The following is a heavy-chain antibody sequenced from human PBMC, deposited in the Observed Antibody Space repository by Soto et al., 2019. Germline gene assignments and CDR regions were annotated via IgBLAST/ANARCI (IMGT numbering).Heavy chain of an antibody. CDR1: GFTFSSYW. V-gene: IGHV3-7*05. D-gene: IGHD3-22*01. Sequence: GGSLRLSCAASGFTFSSYWMSWVRQAPGKGLEWVANIKQDGSEKYYVDSVKGRFTISRDNAKDSLYLQMNSLRAEDTAVYYCARVGSSGYPLLYYYYGMDVWGQGTTVTVSS. J-gene: IGHJ6*02. CDR2: IKQDGSEK. CDR3: ARVGSSGYPLLYYYYGMDV.